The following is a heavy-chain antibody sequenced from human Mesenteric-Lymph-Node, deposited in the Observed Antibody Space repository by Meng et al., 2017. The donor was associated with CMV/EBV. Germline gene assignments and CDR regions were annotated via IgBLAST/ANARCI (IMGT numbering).Heavy chain of an antibody. D-gene: IGHD3-22*01. V-gene: IGHV4-34*01. J-gene: IGHJ4*02. CDR2: INHRGST. CDR3: ARGSTSVTMIVVVFTAASLAYDS. Sequence: SQTRSLTCAVYGGSFSGYDWSWIRQSPGKGLEWIGEINHRGSTRYNPSLKGRLAISVDTSKNQFSLKLNSVTAADTAVYYCARGSTSVTMIVVVFTAASLAYDSWGQGTLVTVSS. CDR1: GGSFSGYD.